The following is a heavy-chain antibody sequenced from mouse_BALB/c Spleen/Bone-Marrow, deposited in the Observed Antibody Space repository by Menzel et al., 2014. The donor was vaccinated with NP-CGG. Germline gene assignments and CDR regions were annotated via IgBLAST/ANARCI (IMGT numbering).Heavy chain of an antibody. Sequence: VQLQQSGPELVKPGASVKISCKASGYTFTSYVMHWVKQKPGQGLECIGYINPYTVGTKYNEKFKGKTTLTSDKFSSTAYMQLSSLTSVDSAVYFCARSLSLVTPMDCWGQGTSVTVSS. CDR2: INPYTVGT. CDR3: ARSLSLVTPMDC. CDR1: GYTFTSYV. J-gene: IGHJ4*01. D-gene: IGHD2-5*01. V-gene: IGHV1-14*01.